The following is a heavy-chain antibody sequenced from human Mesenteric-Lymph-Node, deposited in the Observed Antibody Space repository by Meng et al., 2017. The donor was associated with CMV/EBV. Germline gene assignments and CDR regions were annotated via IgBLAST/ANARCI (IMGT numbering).Heavy chain of an antibody. J-gene: IGHJ4*02. V-gene: IGHV3-30*02. D-gene: IGHD1-1*01. CDR2: IRYDGSGK. CDR3: ARWNEALDY. CDR1: GFTFSVYW. Sequence: GESLKISCAASGFTFSVYWMTWVRQAPGKGLEWVGFIRYDGSGKDYIDSVVGRFTISRDNSKNTVYLLMNSLRPEDTAVYYCARWNEALDYWGQGTLVTVSS.